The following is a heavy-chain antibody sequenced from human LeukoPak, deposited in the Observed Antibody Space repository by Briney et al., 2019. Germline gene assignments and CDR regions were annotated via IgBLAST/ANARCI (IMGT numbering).Heavy chain of an antibody. Sequence: TETLSLTCAVYGGSLSGYYWSWIRQPPGKGLEWIGEINHSGSTNYNPSLKSRVTISVDTSKNQFSLKLSSVTAADTAVYYCARGLRIGRGYYFDYWGQGTLVTVSS. V-gene: IGHV4-34*01. CDR1: GGSLSGYY. J-gene: IGHJ4*02. CDR3: ARGLRIGRGYYFDY. CDR2: INHSGST. D-gene: IGHD5/OR15-5a*01.